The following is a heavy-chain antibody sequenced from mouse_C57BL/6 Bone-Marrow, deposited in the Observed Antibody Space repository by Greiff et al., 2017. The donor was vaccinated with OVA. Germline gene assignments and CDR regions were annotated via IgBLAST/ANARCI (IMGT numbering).Heavy chain of an antibody. Sequence: EVQLQQSGPELVKPGASVKISCKASGYTFTDYYMNWVKQSHGKSLEWIGDINPNNGGTSYNQKFKGKATLTVDKSSSTAYMELRSLTSEDSAVYYCESVVATFYWYFDVWGTGTTVTVSS. CDR2: INPNNGGT. V-gene: IGHV1-26*01. D-gene: IGHD1-1*01. CDR1: GYTFTDYY. CDR3: ESVVATFYWYFDV. J-gene: IGHJ1*03.